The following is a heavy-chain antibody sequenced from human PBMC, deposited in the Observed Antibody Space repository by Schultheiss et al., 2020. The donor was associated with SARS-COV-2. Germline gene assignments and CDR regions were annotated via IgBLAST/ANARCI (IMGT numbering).Heavy chain of an antibody. CDR2: ISSSSSTI. CDR3: AKRYSSSWFDY. D-gene: IGHD6-13*01. J-gene: IGHJ5*01. CDR1: GFTFSSYG. Sequence: GGSLRLSCAASGFTFSSYGMHWVRQAPGKGLEWVSYISSSSSTIYYADSVKGRFTISRDNAKNSLYLQMNSLRAEDTAVYYCAKRYSSSWFDYWGQGTLVTVSS. V-gene: IGHV3-48*04.